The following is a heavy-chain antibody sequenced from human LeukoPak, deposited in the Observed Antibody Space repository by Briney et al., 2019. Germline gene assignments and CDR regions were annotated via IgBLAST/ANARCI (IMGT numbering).Heavy chain of an antibody. CDR1: GFTFSSYD. CDR3: GRGSSSYYYMDV. CDR2: LDTAGDT. D-gene: IGHD6-6*01. V-gene: IGHV3-13*01. Sequence: GGSLRLSCAASGFTFSSYDMHWVRQATGKGLEWVSTLDTAGDTYDPGSVKGRFTISRENAKNSLYLQMNSLRAGDTADYYWGRGSSSYYYMDVWGKGTTVTVSS. J-gene: IGHJ6*03.